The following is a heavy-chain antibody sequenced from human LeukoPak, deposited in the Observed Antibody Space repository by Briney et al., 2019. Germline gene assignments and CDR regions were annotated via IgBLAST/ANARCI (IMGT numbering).Heavy chain of an antibody. CDR2: INPNSGGT. D-gene: IGHD3-9*01. Sequence: GASVKVSCKASGYTFTGYYMHWVRQAPGQGLEWMGWINPNSGGTNYAQKFQGRVTMTRDTSKNQFSLKLTSVTAADTALYYCAGHNYDVLTGYHFEYWGQATLVTVSS. CDR1: GYTFTGYY. CDR3: AGHNYDVLTGYHFEY. J-gene: IGHJ4*02. V-gene: IGHV1-2*02.